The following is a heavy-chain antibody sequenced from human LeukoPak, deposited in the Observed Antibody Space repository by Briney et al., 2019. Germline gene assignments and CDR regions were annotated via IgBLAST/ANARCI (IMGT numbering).Heavy chain of an antibody. CDR2: IRSKAYGGTT. Sequence: AGGSLRLSCTASGFTFGDYAMSWVRQAPGKGLEWVGFIRSKAYGGTTEYAASVKGRFTISRDDSKSIAYLQMNSLKTEVTAVYYCTRDGIAYYDSSGYYGKCDYWGQGTLVTVSS. D-gene: IGHD3-22*01. CDR3: TRDGIAYYDSSGYYGKCDY. J-gene: IGHJ4*02. V-gene: IGHV3-49*04. CDR1: GFTFGDYA.